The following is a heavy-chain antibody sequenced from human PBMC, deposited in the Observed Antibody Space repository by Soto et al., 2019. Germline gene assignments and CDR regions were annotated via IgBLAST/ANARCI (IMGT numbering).Heavy chain of an antibody. CDR1: GGTFSSYA. D-gene: IGHD2-2*02. Sequence: GASVKVSCKASGGTFSSYAISWVRQAPGQGLEWMGGIIPIFGTANYAQKFQGRVTITADESTSTAYMELSSLRSEDTAVYYCARIQLLYYYYYYYGMDVWGQGTTVTVSS. CDR2: IIPIFGTA. V-gene: IGHV1-69*13. J-gene: IGHJ6*02. CDR3: ARIQLLYYYYYYYGMDV.